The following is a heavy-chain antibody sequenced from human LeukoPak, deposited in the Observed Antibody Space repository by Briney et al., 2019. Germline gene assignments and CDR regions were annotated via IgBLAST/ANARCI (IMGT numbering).Heavy chain of an antibody. CDR3: ARLVYYYGSSGYSLNPVYFDY. D-gene: IGHD3-22*01. CDR2: IYPGDADT. Sequence: GESLKISCKGSGYSFTNYWIGWVRQMPGKGLEWMGIIYPGDADTRYSPSFQGQVTISADKSISTAYLQWSSLKASDTAMYYCARLVYYYGSSGYSLNPVYFDYWGQGTLVTVSS. V-gene: IGHV5-51*01. J-gene: IGHJ4*02. CDR1: GYSFTNYW.